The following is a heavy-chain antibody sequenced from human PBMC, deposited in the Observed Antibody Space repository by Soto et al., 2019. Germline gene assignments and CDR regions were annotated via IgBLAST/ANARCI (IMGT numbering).Heavy chain of an antibody. D-gene: IGHD6-6*01. J-gene: IGHJ4*02. V-gene: IGHV3-74*01. CDR1: GFTFRSYW. CDR3: ASPVRLSSSGELN. CDR2: INSDGSST. Sequence: EVQLVESGGGLVQPGGSLRLSCAASGFTFRSYWMHWVRQAPGKGLVWVSRINSDGSSTNYADSVKGRFTISRDNAKSTLYLQMNSLRAEDTAVYYCASPVRLSSSGELNWGQGTLVTVSS.